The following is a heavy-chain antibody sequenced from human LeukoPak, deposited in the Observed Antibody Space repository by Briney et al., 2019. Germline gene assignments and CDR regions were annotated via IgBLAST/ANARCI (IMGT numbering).Heavy chain of an antibody. CDR3: ASEGSGSYSDY. V-gene: IGHV3-21*01. CDR2: ISSSSNFI. D-gene: IGHD3-10*01. J-gene: IGHJ4*02. CDR1: GFTFSSFT. Sequence: GGSLRLSCAASGFTFSSFTMNWVRQAPGKGLEWVSSISSSSNFIYYADSLKGRFTISRDNAKNSLYLQMNSLRAEDTAVYYCASEGSGSYSDYWGQGTLVTVSS.